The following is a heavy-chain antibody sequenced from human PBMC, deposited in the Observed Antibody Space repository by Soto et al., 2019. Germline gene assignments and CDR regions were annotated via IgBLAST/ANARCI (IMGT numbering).Heavy chain of an antibody. CDR1: GFTFSSYG. CDR3: ARKVLVRGIKYHGMDV. J-gene: IGHJ6*02. CDR2: IWYDGSNK. V-gene: IGHV3-33*01. Sequence: QVQLVESGGGVVQPGRSLSLSCAASGFTFSSYGIHWVRQAPGKGLEWVAVIWYDGSNKYYADTVKGRFTISRDNSKNTLYLQMNSLRAEDTAVYYCARKVLVRGIKYHGMDVWGQGTTVTVCS. D-gene: IGHD3-10*01.